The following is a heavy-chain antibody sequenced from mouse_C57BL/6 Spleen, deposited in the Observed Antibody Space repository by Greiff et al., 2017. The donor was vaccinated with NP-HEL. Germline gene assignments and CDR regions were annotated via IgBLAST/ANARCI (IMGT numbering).Heavy chain of an antibody. J-gene: IGHJ4*01. CDR2: IDPSDSET. CDR1: GYTFTSYW. V-gene: IGHV1-52*01. Sequence: QVQLQQPGAELVRPGSSVKLSCKASGYTFTSYWMHWVKQRPIQGLEWIGNIDPSDSETHYNQKFKDKATLTVDKSSSTAYMQLSSLTSEDSAVYYCARSPYSNYVVDAMDYWGQGTSVTVSS. D-gene: IGHD2-5*01. CDR3: ARSPYSNYVVDAMDY.